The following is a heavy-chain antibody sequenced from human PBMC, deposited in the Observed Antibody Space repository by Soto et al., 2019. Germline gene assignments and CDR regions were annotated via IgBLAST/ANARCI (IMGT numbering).Heavy chain of an antibody. CDR3: AHRTYCSSTSCYYGTTWFYP. J-gene: IGHJ5*02. CDR2: IYWDDDK. Sequence: QITLKESGPTLVKPTQTLTLTCTFSGFSLSTSGVGVGWIRQPPGKALEWLALIYWDDDKRYSPSLKSRLTSTKSTSKNQVALTITNMDPVDTATYYRAHRTYCSSTSCYYGTTWFYPWGQGTLVTVSS. D-gene: IGHD2-2*01. V-gene: IGHV2-5*02. CDR1: GFSLSTSGVG.